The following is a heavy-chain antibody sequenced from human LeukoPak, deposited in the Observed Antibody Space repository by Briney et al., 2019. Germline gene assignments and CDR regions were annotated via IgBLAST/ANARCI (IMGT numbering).Heavy chain of an antibody. Sequence: GGSLRLSCAASGFTFSSYGMHWVRQAPGKGLEWVAVIWYDGSNKYYADSVKGRFTISRDNSKNTMYLQMNSLRAEDTAVYYCAKEFYDFWSGYSKYYMDVWGKGTTVTVSS. CDR2: IWYDGSNK. CDR3: AKEFYDFWSGYSKYYMDV. D-gene: IGHD3-3*01. V-gene: IGHV3-33*06. J-gene: IGHJ6*03. CDR1: GFTFSSYG.